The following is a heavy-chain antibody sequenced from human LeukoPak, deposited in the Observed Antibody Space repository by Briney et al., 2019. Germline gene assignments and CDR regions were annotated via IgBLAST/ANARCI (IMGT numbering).Heavy chain of an antibody. CDR3: ARDSESGYSPYFDY. CDR2: IFPFFGRG. Sequence: GSSVNVSCKASGGSFSSYAISWVRQAPAQGLERKGAIFPFFGRGNYAQKFQGRVTITADKSTSTAYVEVSSLRSEDTAVYYCARDSESGYSPYFDYWGQGTLVTVSS. D-gene: IGHD3-9*01. J-gene: IGHJ4*02. V-gene: IGHV1-69*06. CDR1: GGSFSSYA.